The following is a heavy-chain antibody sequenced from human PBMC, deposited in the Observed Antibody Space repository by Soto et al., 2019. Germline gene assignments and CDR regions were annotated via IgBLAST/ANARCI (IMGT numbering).Heavy chain of an antibody. CDR1: GFTFINAW. CDR3: TSGVASTSDH. D-gene: IGHD1-26*01. Sequence: PGGSLRLSCAASGFTFINAWMTWVRQAPGKGLEWVGRIKSKSNGGTTDYAAPVKGRLTISRDDSENTLFLQMSSLKTEDTAVYYCTSGVASTSDHWGKGTRGTVPS. V-gene: IGHV3-15*01. J-gene: IGHJ1*01. CDR2: IKSKSNGGTT.